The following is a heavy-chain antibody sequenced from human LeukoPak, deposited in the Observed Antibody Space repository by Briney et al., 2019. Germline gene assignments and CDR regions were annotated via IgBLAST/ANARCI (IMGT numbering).Heavy chain of an antibody. CDR3: AREGDYDFWSGPWDWFDP. D-gene: IGHD3-3*01. V-gene: IGHV4-4*07. CDR1: GGSISSYY. Sequence: SETLSLTCTVSGGSISSYYWSWIRQPAGKGLEWIGRINTSGSTNYNPSLKSRVTISVDKSKNQFSLKLSSVTAADTAVYYCAREGDYDFWSGPWDWFDPWGQGTLVTVSS. J-gene: IGHJ5*02. CDR2: INTSGST.